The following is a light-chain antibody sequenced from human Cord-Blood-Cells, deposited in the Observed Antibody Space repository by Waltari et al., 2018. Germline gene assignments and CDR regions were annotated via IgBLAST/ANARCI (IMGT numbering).Light chain of an antibody. CDR2: DVS. CDR3: SSYTSSSTWV. CDR1: NSDVGGYNY. J-gene: IGLJ3*02. Sequence: QSALTQPASVSGSPGQSITISCTGTNSDVGGYNYVSWYQQHPGKAPKLRIYDVSNRPSGVSNRFSGSKAGNTASLTISGLQAEDEADYYCSSYTSSSTWVFGGGTKLTVL. V-gene: IGLV2-14*01.